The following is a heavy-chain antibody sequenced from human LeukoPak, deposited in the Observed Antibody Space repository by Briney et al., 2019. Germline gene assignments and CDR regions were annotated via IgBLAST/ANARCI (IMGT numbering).Heavy chain of an antibody. Sequence: SVEVSCKASGGTFSSYASSWVRQAPGQGLEWMGGIIPIFGTANYAQKFQGRVTITADESTSTAYMELSSLRSEDTAVYYCARYAPYQLLLDYWGQGTLVTVSS. CDR3: ARYAPYQLLLDY. V-gene: IGHV1-69*13. D-gene: IGHD2-2*01. CDR2: IIPIFGTA. CDR1: GGTFSSYA. J-gene: IGHJ4*02.